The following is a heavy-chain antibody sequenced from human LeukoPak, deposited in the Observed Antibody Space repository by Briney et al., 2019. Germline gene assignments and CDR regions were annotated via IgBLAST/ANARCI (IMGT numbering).Heavy chain of an antibody. CDR3: ARASRGYCSGGSCVYYFDY. CDR1: GGSFSGYY. J-gene: IGHJ4*02. CDR2: INHSGST. V-gene: IGHV4-34*01. D-gene: IGHD2-15*01. Sequence: PSETLSLTCAVYGGSFSGYYWSWIRQPPGKGLEWIGEINHSGSTNYNPPLKSRVTISVDTSKNQFSLKLSSVTAADTAVYYCARASRGYCSGGSCVYYFDYWGQGTLVTVSS.